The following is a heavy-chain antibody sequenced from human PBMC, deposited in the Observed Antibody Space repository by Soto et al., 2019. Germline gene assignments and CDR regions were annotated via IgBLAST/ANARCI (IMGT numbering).Heavy chain of an antibody. CDR2: ILVDGRT. Sequence: PWWSLRLSCAASVFPFGSYDMTWFRQAPGKGLEWVSTILVDGRTFYVDSVKGRFTISRDNSRNTVYLQMNSLRAGDTAVYYCAREGRSLGAFDVWGQGTMVTVSS. CDR3: AREGRSLGAFDV. V-gene: IGHV3-23*01. J-gene: IGHJ3*01. CDR1: VFPFGSYD. D-gene: IGHD4-17*01.